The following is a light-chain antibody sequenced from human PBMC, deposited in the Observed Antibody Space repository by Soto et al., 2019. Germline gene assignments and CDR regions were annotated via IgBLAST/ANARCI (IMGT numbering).Light chain of an antibody. J-gene: IGKJ5*01. CDR1: QSLVHSDGIAY. CDR3: VQGTHWPIT. Sequence: DVVMTQSPLSLPVTLGQPASISCRSNQSLVHSDGIAYFSWFQQRPGRSPRRLIYKVSNRESGVPARFSGSGSGTDFALKISRVEAEDVGVYYCVQGTHWPITFGEGTRREIK. CDR2: KVS. V-gene: IGKV2-30*02.